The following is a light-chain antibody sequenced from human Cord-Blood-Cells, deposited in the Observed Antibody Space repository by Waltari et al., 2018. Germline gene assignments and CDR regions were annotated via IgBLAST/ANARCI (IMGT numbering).Light chain of an antibody. CDR3: CSYEGSSSKV. CDR2: EGS. Sequence: QSALTQPASVSGSPGQSITISCTGTSSDVGSYNLVSWYQQHPGKAPKLMIYEGSKRPSGVSKRFSGSKSGNTASLTISGLQAEDEADYYCCSYEGSSSKVFGGGTKLTVL. V-gene: IGLV2-23*01. CDR1: SSDVGSYNL. J-gene: IGLJ3*02.